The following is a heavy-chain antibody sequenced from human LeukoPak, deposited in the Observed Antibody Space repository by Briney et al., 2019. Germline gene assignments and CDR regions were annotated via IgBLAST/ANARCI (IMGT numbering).Heavy chain of an antibody. D-gene: IGHD6-13*01. Sequence: ASVTVSCKASGYTFTVYYMHWVRQAPGQGLEWMGWINPNSGGTNYAQKFQGRVTMTRDTSISTAYMELSRLRSDDTAVYYCARGGPGIAAAGEYYYYYMDVWGKGTTVTVSS. CDR1: GYTFTVYY. J-gene: IGHJ6*03. CDR2: INPNSGGT. V-gene: IGHV1-2*02. CDR3: ARGGPGIAAAGEYYYYYMDV.